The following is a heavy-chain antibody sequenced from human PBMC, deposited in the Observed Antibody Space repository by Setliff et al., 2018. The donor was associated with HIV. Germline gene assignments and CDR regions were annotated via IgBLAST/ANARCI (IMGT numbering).Heavy chain of an antibody. V-gene: IGHV1-69*13. D-gene: IGHD6-13*01. CDR1: GGTLSNYV. CDR2: IIPMYNIL. CDR3: ARDQTGVAAAAFGGGSAWSDEGFDI. Sequence: SVKVSCKTSGGTLSNYVITWVRQAPGQGLEWMGMIIPMYNILAYAQKFQGRVTFTADESTSTAYMELSSLSSEATAVYYCARDQTGVAAAAFGGGSAWSDEGFDIWGQGTMVTVSS. J-gene: IGHJ3*02.